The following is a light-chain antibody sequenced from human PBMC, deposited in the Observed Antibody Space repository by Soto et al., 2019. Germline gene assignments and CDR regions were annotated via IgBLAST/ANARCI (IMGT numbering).Light chain of an antibody. Sequence: EIVLTQSPGTLSLSPGERATLSCRASQSVSSSYLVWYQQKPGQAPRLLIYSASSRATGIPDRFSGSGSGTDFTLTISRLEPEDFAVYYCQQYGSSPRTFGQGTKVEIK. V-gene: IGKV3-20*01. CDR3: QQYGSSPRT. J-gene: IGKJ1*01. CDR2: SAS. CDR1: QSVSSSY.